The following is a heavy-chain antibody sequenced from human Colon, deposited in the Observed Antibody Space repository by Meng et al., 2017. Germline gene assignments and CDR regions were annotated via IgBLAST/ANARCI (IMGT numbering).Heavy chain of an antibody. CDR2: FNFESGQP. D-gene: IGHD1/OR15-1a*01. J-gene: IGHJ5*02. CDR3: AVQQVPAVLGWFDP. Sequence: QAQLLQSGAEVKKPGASVKVSCKLSGYSLTELTIHWVRQVPGKGLEWMGGFNFESGQPFYAEEFQGRVSMTEDKSTETTYMELSGLRSEDTATYYCAVQQVPAVLGWFDPWGPGTLVTVSS. V-gene: IGHV1-24*01. CDR1: GYSLTELT.